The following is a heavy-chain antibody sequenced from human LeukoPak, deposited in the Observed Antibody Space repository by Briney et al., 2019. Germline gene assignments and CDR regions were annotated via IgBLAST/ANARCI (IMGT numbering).Heavy chain of an antibody. CDR1: GGTFSSYA. V-gene: IGHV1-69*01. CDR3: ARVTLGYSRSGDNYYYYGMDV. Sequence: ASVKVSCKASGGTFSSYAISWVRQAPGQGLEWMGGIIPIFGTANYAQKFQGRDTITADESTSTAYMELSSLRSEDTAVYYCARVTLGYSRSGDNYYYYGMDVWGQGTTVSVSS. D-gene: IGHD6-13*01. J-gene: IGHJ6*02. CDR2: IIPIFGTA.